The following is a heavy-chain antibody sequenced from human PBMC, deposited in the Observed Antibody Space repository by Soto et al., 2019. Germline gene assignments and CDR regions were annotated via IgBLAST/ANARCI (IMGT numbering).Heavy chain of an antibody. V-gene: IGHV4-39*01. D-gene: IGHD1-26*01. CDR2: SYYSGST. J-gene: IGHJ4*02. Sequence: QLQLQESGPGLVKPSETLSLTCTVSGDSISSTNYCWGWIRQPPGKGLEWIGSSYYSGSTYYNPSLTSRVTISVDTSKNQFSLRLSSVTAADTALYYCARHRIAGTTKSPYYFDYCGQGTLVTVSS. CDR1: GDSISSTNYC. CDR3: ARHRIAGTTKSPYYFDY.